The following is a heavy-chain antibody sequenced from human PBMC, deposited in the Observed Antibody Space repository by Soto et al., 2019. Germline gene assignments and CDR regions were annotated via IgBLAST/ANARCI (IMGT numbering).Heavy chain of an antibody. J-gene: IGHJ6*02. V-gene: IGHV4-30-2*01. Sequence: SETLSLTCAVSGGSISRGGYSWSWIRQPPGKGLEWIGYIYHSGSTYYNPSLKSRVTISVDRSKNQFSLKLSSVTAADTAVYYCARAAAGIYGMDVWGQGTTVTVSS. D-gene: IGHD6-13*01. CDR1: GGSISRGGYS. CDR2: IYHSGST. CDR3: ARAAAGIYGMDV.